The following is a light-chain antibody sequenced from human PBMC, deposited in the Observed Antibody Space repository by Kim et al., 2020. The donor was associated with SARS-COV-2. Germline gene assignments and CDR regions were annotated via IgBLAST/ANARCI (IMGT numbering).Light chain of an antibody. Sequence: SYELTQPPSVSVSPGQTASITCSGDKLGDKYACWYQQKPGQSPVLVIYQYNKRPSGIPERFSGSNSGNTATLTISGTQAMDEADYYCQAWDSSTAVFGGG. CDR3: QAWDSSTAV. V-gene: IGLV3-1*01. CDR1: KLGDKY. CDR2: QYN. J-gene: IGLJ2*01.